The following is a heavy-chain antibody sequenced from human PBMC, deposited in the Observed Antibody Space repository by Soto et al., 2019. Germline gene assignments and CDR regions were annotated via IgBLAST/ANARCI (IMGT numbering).Heavy chain of an antibody. Sequence: ASVKVSCKASGYTFTGYYMHWVRQAPGQGLEWMGWINPNSGGTNYAQKFQGRVTMTRDTSISTAYMELSRLRSDDTAVYYCARDLESSLTVNRQLRHRGQCTLGTVS. V-gene: IGHV1-2*02. CDR1: GYTFTGYY. CDR2: INPNSGGT. D-gene: IGHD2-21*02. CDR3: ARDLESSLTVNRQLRH. J-gene: IGHJ1*01.